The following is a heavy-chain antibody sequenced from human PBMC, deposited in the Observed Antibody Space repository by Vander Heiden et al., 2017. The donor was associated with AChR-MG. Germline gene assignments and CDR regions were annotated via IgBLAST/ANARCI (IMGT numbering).Heavy chain of an antibody. CDR1: RFTFSSYA. CDR2: ISGSGGST. D-gene: IGHD1-26*01. J-gene: IGHJ4*02. V-gene: IGHV3-23*01. Sequence: EVQLLECGGGLVQPGGCLRLSWAASRFTFSSYAMSWVRQAPGKGLEWVSAISGSGGSTYYADSVKGRFTISRDNSKNTVFLQMNSLRAEDTAIYYCAKEGGDSYFHYWGQGVLVTVSS. CDR3: AKEGGDSYFHY.